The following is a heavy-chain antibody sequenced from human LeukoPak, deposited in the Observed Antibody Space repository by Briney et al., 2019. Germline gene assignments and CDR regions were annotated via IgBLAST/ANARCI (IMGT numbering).Heavy chain of an antibody. CDR3: ARHAYCGGDCFGGAFEI. Sequence: SETLSLTCTVSGGSISYYYWSWIRQPPGKGLEWIGYVYYSGSTSYNPSLKSRVTISLDTSKHQFSLKPNSVTAADTAVYYCARHAYCGGDCFGGAFEIWGQGTMVTVSS. D-gene: IGHD2-21*02. V-gene: IGHV4-59*08. CDR1: GGSISYYY. CDR2: VYYSGST. J-gene: IGHJ3*02.